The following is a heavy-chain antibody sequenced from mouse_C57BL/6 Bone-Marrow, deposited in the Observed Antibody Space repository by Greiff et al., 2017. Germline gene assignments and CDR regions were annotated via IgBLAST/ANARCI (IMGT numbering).Heavy chain of an antibody. D-gene: IGHD1-1*01. V-gene: IGHV1-69*01. CDR1: GYTFTSYW. J-gene: IGHJ2*01. CDR3: ATLSYYGSSYVHY. Sequence: QVQLQQPGAELVMPGASVKLSCKASGYTFTSYWMHWVKQRPGQGLEWIGEIDPSDSYTNYNQKFKGKSTLTVDKSSSTAYMPLRSLTSEDSAVYYCATLSYYGSSYVHYWGQGTPLTVSS. CDR2: IDPSDSYT.